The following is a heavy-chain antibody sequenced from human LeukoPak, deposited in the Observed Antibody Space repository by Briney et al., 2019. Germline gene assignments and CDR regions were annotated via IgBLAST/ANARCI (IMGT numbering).Heavy chain of an antibody. J-gene: IGHJ5*02. CDR1: GGSFSGYY. CDR3: ARMNRSRATMIVDARLYDWFDP. V-gene: IGHV4-34*01. CDR2: INHSGST. D-gene: IGHD3-22*01. Sequence: PSETLSLTCAVYGGSFSGYYWSWIRQAPGKGLEWIGEINHSGSTNYNPALKSRVTVSVHTSKNQLYLKLSSVTAADTAVYYCARMNRSRATMIVDARLYDWFDPWGQGTLVTVSS.